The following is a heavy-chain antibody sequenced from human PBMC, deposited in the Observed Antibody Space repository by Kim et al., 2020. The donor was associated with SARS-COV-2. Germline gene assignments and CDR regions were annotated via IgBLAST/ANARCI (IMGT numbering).Heavy chain of an antibody. J-gene: IGHJ5*02. CDR2: T. Sequence: TNSNPALKSRVTISVDTSKNQFSLKLSSVTAADTAVYYCASGAYDFWSGAWGQGTLVTVSS. V-gene: IGHV4-59*09. D-gene: IGHD3-3*01. CDR3: ASGAYDFWSGA.